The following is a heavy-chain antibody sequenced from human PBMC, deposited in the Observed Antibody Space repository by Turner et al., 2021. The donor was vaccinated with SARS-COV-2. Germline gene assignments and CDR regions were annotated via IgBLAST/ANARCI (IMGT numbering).Heavy chain of an antibody. J-gene: IGHJ4*02. V-gene: IGHV3-30*18. D-gene: IGHD4-4*01. Sequence: QVQLVESGGGVVHPGRSLRLSCPASGFTFSSYGMHWVRQVPGKGLEWVAVTSYDGSNKYYADSVKGRFTISRDNPKNTLYLQMNSLRAEDTAVYYCAKQQGLYSNPMYYFDYWGQGTLVTVSS. CDR3: AKQQGLYSNPMYYFDY. CDR2: TSYDGSNK. CDR1: GFTFSSYG.